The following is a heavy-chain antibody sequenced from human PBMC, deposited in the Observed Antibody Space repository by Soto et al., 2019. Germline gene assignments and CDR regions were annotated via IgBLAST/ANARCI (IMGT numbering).Heavy chain of an antibody. J-gene: IGHJ5*02. D-gene: IGHD3-3*02. CDR1: GGSISSGDYY. CDR3: ASPKIAFYNWFDP. Sequence: PSETLSLTCTVSGGSISSGDYYWSWIRQPPGKGLEWIGYIYYSGSTNYNPSLKSRVTISVDTSKNQFSLKLSSVTAADTAVYYCASPKIAFYNWFDPWGQGTLVTVSS. V-gene: IGHV4-30-4*01. CDR2: IYYSGST.